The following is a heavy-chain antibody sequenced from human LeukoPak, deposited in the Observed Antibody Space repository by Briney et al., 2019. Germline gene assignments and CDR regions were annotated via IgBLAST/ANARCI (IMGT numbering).Heavy chain of an antibody. CDR1: GFTFSSYA. CDR3: ASQKGKWLRFAFDY. CDR2: ISYDGSNK. V-gene: IGHV3-30*01. J-gene: IGHJ4*02. Sequence: GGSLRLSCAASGFTFSSYATHWVRQAPGKGLEWVAVISYDGSNKYYADSVKGRFTISRDNSKNTLYLQMNSLRAEDTAVYYCASQKGKWLRFAFDYWGQGTLVTVSS. D-gene: IGHD5-12*01.